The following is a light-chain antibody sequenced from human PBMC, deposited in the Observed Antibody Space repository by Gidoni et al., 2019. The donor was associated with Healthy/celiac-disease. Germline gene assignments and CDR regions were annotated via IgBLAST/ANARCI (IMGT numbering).Light chain of an antibody. CDR2: WSS. J-gene: IGKJ3*01. Sequence: DIVMNQSPDSLAVSLGERATINCKSSQSVLYSSNNKNYLAWYQQKPGQPPKLLIYWSSTRESGVPDRFSGSGSGTDFTLTISSLQAEDVSVYYCQQYYSTPFTFXPXTKVDIK. CDR1: QSVLYSSNNKNY. V-gene: IGKV4-1*01. CDR3: QQYYSTPFT.